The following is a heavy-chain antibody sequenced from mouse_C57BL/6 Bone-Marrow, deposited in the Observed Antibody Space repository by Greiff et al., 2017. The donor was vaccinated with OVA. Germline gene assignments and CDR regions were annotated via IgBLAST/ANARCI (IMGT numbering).Heavy chain of an antibody. CDR2: IYPRSGNT. CDR3: ARDGNYLYWYFDV. V-gene: IGHV1-81*01. D-gene: IGHD2-1*01. CDR1: GYTFTSYG. J-gene: IGHJ1*03. Sequence: VQLQQSGAELARPGASVKLSCKASGYTFTSYGISWVKQRTGQGLEWIGEIYPRSGNTYYNEKFKGKATLTADKSSSTAYMELRRLTSEDSAVYFGARDGNYLYWYFDVWGTGTTVTVSS.